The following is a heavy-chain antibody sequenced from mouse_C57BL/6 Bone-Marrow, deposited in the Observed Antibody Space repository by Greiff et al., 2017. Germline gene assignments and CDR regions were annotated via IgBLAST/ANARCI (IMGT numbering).Heavy chain of an antibody. Sequence: VQLQQSGAELVRPGASVKLSCTASGFNIKDDYMHWVKQRPEQGLEWIGWIDPENGDTEYASKFQGKATITADTSSNTAYLQLSSLTSEDTAVYYCTTITTDPFDDWGQGTTLTVSS. D-gene: IGHD1-1*01. CDR3: TTITTDPFDD. V-gene: IGHV14-4*01. CDR2: IDPENGDT. J-gene: IGHJ2*01. CDR1: GFNIKDDY.